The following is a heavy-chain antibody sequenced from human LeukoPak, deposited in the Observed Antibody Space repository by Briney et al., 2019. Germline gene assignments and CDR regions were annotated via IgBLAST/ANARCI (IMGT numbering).Heavy chain of an antibody. D-gene: IGHD3-3*01. CDR1: GYTFTGYY. CDR3: VREILVSGTGFLEYYFDY. V-gene: IGHV1-2*02. J-gene: IGHJ4*02. Sequence: ASVKVSCKPSGYTFTGYYMHWVRQAPGQGLEWMGWINPNSGGTNYAQKFQGRVTMTRDTSTSTAYMELSRLRSDDTAVYYCVREILVSGTGFLEYYFDYWGQGTLVTVSS. CDR2: INPNSGGT.